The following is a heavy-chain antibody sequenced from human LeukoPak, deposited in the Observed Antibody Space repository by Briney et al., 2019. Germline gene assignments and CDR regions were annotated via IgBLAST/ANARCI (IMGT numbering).Heavy chain of an antibody. V-gene: IGHV4-59*01. CDR2: FYHSGGI. CDR3: ARGASSGWNHWFDP. CDR1: GGSISIYY. Sequence: SETLSLTFTVSGGSISIYYWHWIRQPPGKGLEWVGHFYHSGGINTNPSLKSRVTMSIDTSKNQISLKLRSLTAADTAVYYCARGASSGWNHWFDPWGQGTLVTVSS. J-gene: IGHJ5*02. D-gene: IGHD6-19*01.